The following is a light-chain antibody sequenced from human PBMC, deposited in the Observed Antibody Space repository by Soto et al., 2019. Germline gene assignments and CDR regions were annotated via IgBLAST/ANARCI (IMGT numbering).Light chain of an antibody. Sequence: EIVLTQSPATLSLFPGARATLSCRASQSVGANLAWYQQKPGQAPRLLIWDASSRATGIPARFSGSGSGTEFTLTISSLEPEDFAVYYCQHRTNWPAFGGGTKVDIK. V-gene: IGKV3-11*01. CDR3: QHRTNWPA. CDR2: DAS. CDR1: QSVGAN. J-gene: IGKJ4*01.